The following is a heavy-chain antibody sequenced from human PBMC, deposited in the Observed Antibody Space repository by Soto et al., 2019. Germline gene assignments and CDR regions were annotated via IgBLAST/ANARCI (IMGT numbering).Heavy chain of an antibody. V-gene: IGHV1-69*19. Sequence: QVQLVQSGAEMKKPGASVKVSCQSSGGTFNTYAMNWVRQAPGQGPEWMGEISPMFGAANYAPKFQGRVNMTADESTGTSYMQLSSLTSDDTALYFCAREVQVHTPAFVYWGQGTLVTVSS. CDR3: AREVQVHTPAFVY. CDR1: GGTFNTYA. J-gene: IGHJ4*02. D-gene: IGHD3-10*01. CDR2: ISPMFGAA.